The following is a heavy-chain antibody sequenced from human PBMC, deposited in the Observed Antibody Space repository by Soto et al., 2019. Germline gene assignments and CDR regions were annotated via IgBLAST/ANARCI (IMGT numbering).Heavy chain of an antibody. V-gene: IGHV4-4*07. CDR1: GRSMSGYY. J-gene: IGHJ4*02. CDR2: IYTSGTT. Sequence: QVQLQESGPGVVKASETLSLTCTVSGRSMSGYYWSWIRQPAGERLEWIGRIYTSGTTDFNPSLKGRVTMSVDTSKNQFSLKLTSVTAAHTALYYCAREDYYDTGYYVVWGQGPQVTVSS. CDR3: AREDYYDTGYYVV. D-gene: IGHD3-9*01.